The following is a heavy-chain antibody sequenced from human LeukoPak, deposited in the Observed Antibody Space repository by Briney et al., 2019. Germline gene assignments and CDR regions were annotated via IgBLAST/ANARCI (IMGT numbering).Heavy chain of an antibody. V-gene: IGHV4-34*01. CDR2: INHSGTT. Sequence: SETLSLTCAVYGGYFSTYYWSWIRQPPGKGLEWIGEINHSGTTNYNPSLKSRVTISVDTSKNQCSLKLNSVTAADTAVYYCARGLEYDFWSGNYSDGFAVWGQGTMVTVSP. J-gene: IGHJ3*01. CDR1: GGYFSTYY. CDR3: ARGLEYDFWSGNYSDGFAV. D-gene: IGHD3-3*01.